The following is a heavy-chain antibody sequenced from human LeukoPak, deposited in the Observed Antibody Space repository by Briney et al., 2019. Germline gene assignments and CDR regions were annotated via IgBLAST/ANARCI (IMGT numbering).Heavy chain of an antibody. D-gene: IGHD6-19*01. CDR3: AIARSGWLRYYFDY. Sequence: SETLSLTCAVYGGSFSGYYWSWIRQPPGKGLKWIGEINHSGSTNYNPSLKSRVTISVDTSKNQFSLKLSSVTAADTAVYYCAIARSGWLRYYFDYWGQGTLVTVSS. CDR2: INHSGST. J-gene: IGHJ4*02. CDR1: GGSFSGYY. V-gene: IGHV4-34*01.